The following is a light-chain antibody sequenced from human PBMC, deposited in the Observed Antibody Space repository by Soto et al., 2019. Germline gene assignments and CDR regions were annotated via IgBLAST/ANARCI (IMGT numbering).Light chain of an antibody. CDR3: HHYGYGADT. J-gene: IGKJ2*01. CDR1: ESVRNNS. Sequence: LILTQSPGTQSLSPGERATLSCRASESVRNNSLAWYQQHPGQAPRLLIFGASSRATGIPDRFTGTGSGADFSLTISRLEPDHSAVYFCHHYGYGADTFGQGTKLEIK. V-gene: IGKV3-20*01. CDR2: GAS.